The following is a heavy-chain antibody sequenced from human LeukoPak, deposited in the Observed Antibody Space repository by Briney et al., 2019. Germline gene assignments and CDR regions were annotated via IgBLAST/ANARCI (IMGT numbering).Heavy chain of an antibody. CDR2: VDPEDGET. CDR1: GYTFTDYY. J-gene: IGHJ4*02. D-gene: IGHD3-22*01. V-gene: IGHV1-69-2*01. Sequence: ASVKVSCKVSGYTFTDYYMHWVQQAPGKGLEWMGLVDPEDGETIYAEKFQGRVTITADTSTDTAYMELSSLRSEDTAVYYCAREGEPYYYDSSGYYTLDYWGQGTLVTVSS. CDR3: AREGEPYYYDSSGYYTLDY.